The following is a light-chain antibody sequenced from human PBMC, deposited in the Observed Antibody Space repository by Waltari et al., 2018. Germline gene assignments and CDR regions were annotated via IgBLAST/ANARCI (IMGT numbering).Light chain of an antibody. CDR1: SGNIATNY. CDR2: EDN. Sequence: FMLTQPHSVSESPGKTVTISCTRSSGNIATNYVQWYQQRPGSAPTKGIYEDNQRPSGVPDRFSGSIDSSSNSAPLIISGLKAEDEADYYCQSFDSSHVVFGGGTKLTVL. CDR3: QSFDSSHVV. J-gene: IGLJ2*01. V-gene: IGLV6-57*03.